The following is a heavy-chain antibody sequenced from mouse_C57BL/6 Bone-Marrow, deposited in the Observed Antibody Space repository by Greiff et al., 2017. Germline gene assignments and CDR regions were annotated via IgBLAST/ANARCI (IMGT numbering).Heavy chain of an antibody. CDR1: GYTFTDYE. J-gene: IGHJ3*01. CDR2: IDPETGGT. D-gene: IGHD1-1*01. CDR3: TPYYYGSSYTD. Sequence: VQLQQSGAELVRPGASVTLSCKASGYTFTDYEMHWVKQTPVHGLEWIGAIDPETGGTAYNQKFKGKAILTADKSSSTAYMELRSLTSEDSAVYYCTPYYYGSSYTDRGQGTLVTVSA. V-gene: IGHV1-15*01.